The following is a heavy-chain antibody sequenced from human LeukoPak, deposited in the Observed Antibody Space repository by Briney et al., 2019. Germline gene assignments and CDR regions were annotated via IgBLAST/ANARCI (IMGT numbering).Heavy chain of an antibody. D-gene: IGHD2-15*01. Sequence: GESMRLSCAASGLAFSAYKMHWVRQAPRKGLVWVSRISTDGYTTDYADFVQGRFTASRDNTKNTWSLEMNSVRAEDTAVYYCVVGGSPGYWGQGTLVTVSS. CDR2: ISTDGYTT. V-gene: IGHV3-74*01. J-gene: IGHJ4*02. CDR1: GLAFSAYK. CDR3: VVGGSPGY.